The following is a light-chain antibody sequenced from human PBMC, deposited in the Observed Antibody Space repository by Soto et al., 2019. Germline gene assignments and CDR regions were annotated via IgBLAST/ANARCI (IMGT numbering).Light chain of an antibody. Sequence: DIVMTQSPDSLAVSLGERATINCKSSQSVLYSSNNKNYLAWYQQKPGQPPKLLIYWASTRESWVPDRFSGSGSGTDFTLTISSLQAEDVAVYYCQQYYSTLVTFGGGTKVEIK. CDR1: QSVLYSSNNKNY. V-gene: IGKV4-1*01. J-gene: IGKJ4*01. CDR2: WAS. CDR3: QQYYSTLVT.